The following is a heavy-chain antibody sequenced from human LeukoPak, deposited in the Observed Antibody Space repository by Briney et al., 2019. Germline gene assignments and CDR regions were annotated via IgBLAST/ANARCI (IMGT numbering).Heavy chain of an antibody. CDR3: ARVGRYCSSTSCYTPLVDYYYYMDV. CDR2: IIPIFGTA. CDR1: GYTFTSYD. Sequence: ASVKVSCKASGYTFTSYDINWVRQAPGQGLEWMGGIIPIFGTANYAQKFQGSVTITADESTSTAYMELSSLRSEDTAVYYCARVGRYCSSTSCYTPLVDYYYYMDVWGKGTTVTVSS. J-gene: IGHJ6*03. D-gene: IGHD2-2*02. V-gene: IGHV1-69*13.